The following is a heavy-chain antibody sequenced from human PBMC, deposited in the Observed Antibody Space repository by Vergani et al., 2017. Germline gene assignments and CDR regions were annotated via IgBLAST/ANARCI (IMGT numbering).Heavy chain of an antibody. D-gene: IGHD3-3*01. V-gene: IGHV3-30*02. CDR2: IRYDGSNK. CDR1: GFTFSSYG. Sequence: QVQLVESGGGVVQPGGSLRLSCAASGFTFSSYGMHWVRQAPGKGLEWVAFIRYDGSNKYYADSVKGRFTISRDNSKNTLYLQMNSLRAEDTAVYYCAKDGCDFWSGYPADYWGQGTLVTVSS. J-gene: IGHJ4*02. CDR3: AKDGCDFWSGYPADY.